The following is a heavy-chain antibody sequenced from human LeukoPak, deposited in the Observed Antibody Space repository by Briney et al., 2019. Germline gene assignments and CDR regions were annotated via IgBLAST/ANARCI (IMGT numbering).Heavy chain of an antibody. CDR2: IYSGGST. V-gene: IGHV3-53*01. CDR3: ARETEDDPYAFDI. Sequence: GGSLRLSCAASGFTFSSYAMSWVRQAPGKGLEWASVIYSGGSTYYADSVKGRFTISRDNSKNTLYLQMNSLRAEDTAVYYCARETEDDPYAFDIWGQGTMVTVSS. CDR1: GFTFSSYA. J-gene: IGHJ3*02. D-gene: IGHD2-15*01.